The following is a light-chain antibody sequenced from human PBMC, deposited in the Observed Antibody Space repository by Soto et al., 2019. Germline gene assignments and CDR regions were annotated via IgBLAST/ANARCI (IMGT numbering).Light chain of an antibody. V-gene: IGLV1-44*01. CDR2: GNE. J-gene: IGLJ2*01. CDR1: SSNIGTNL. CDR3: AAWDGSLNSVL. Sequence: QAVVTQPPSTSGTPGQRVTISCSGSSSNIGTNLVYWYHLVPGTAPKLLIYGNEEQPSGVPGRFSGSKSGTSASLAISGLQSEDEADYYCAAWDGSLNSVLFGGGTKVTVL.